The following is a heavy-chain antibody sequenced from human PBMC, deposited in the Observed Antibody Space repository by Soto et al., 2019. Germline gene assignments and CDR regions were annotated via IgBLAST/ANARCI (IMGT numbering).Heavy chain of an antibody. J-gene: IGHJ6*02. CDR3: AKGRSYSSYYGFHA. CDR1: GITSDSGA. V-gene: IGHV3-23*01. Sequence: GGPQRLSGAAFGITSDSGALACVRSAPGKGREWVSDIIDSGGSTYYADSGKGRFTISRDNSKSTLYLQMNSLRAEDTALYFCAKGRSYSSYYGFHARRHSPTVTGS. CDR2: IIDSGGST.